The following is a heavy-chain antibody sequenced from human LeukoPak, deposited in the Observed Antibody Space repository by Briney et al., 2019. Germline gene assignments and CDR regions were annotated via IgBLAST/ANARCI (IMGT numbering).Heavy chain of an antibody. V-gene: IGHV4-34*01. D-gene: IGHD4-23*01. CDR1: GGSFSGYY. J-gene: IGHJ4*02. CDR3: ASRGERLYGGQDLFDY. Sequence: PSETLSLTCAVYGGSFSGYYWSWIRQPPGKGLEWIGEINHSGSTNYNPSLKSRVTISVDTSKNQFSLKLSSVTAADTAVYYCASRGERLYGGQDLFDYWGQGTLVTVSS. CDR2: INHSGST.